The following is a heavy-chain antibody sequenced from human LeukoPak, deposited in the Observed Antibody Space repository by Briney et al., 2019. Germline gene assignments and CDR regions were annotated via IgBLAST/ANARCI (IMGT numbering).Heavy chain of an antibody. CDR3: ARPGRTIFGVVWVAFDI. D-gene: IGHD3-3*01. Sequence: SETLSLTCTVSGGSISSYYWSWIRQPPGKGLEWIGYIYYSGSTNYNPSLKSRVTISVDTSKNQFSLKLSSVTAADTAVYYCARPGRTIFGVVWVAFDIWGQGTMVTVSS. J-gene: IGHJ3*02. CDR1: GGSISSYY. V-gene: IGHV4-59*01. CDR2: IYYSGST.